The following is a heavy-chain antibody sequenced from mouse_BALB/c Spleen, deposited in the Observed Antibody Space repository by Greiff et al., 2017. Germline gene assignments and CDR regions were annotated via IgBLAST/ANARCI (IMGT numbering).Heavy chain of an antibody. J-gene: IGHJ4*01. CDR1: GYTFTSYW. CDR2: IYPGNSDT. D-gene: IGHD1-1*01. CDR3: TRSGKNYGAMDY. Sequence: EVQLQQSGTVLARPGASVKMSCKASGYTFTSYWMHWVKQRPGQGLEWIGAIYPGNSDTSYNQKFKGKAKLTAVTSTSTAYMELSSLTNEDSAVYYCTRSGKNYGAMDYWGQGTSVTVSS. V-gene: IGHV1-5*01.